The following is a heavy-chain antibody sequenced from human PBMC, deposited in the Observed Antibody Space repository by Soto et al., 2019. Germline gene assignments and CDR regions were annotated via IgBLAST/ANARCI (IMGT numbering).Heavy chain of an antibody. V-gene: IGHV3-53*02. CDR3: ARVAVRGKFGGVSDFDP. CDR2: IYSGGAT. D-gene: IGHD3-16*01. J-gene: IGHJ5*02. Sequence: EVQLVETGGGLIQPGGSLTLSCEASGMIVSINYISWVRQAPGKGLEWVAIIYSGGATHYAGSVKGRFTISRDSSKNTVYLQMIALRVDDRARYYCARVAVRGKFGGVSDFDPWVQATVVTVSA. CDR1: GMIVSINY.